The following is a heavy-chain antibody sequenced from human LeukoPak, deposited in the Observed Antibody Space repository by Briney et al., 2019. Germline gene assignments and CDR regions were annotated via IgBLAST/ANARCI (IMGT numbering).Heavy chain of an antibody. J-gene: IGHJ4*02. CDR3: ARGYGGNSVVVDY. D-gene: IGHD4-23*01. CDR1: GYTFTSYG. CDR2: IIPILGIA. V-gene: IGHV1-69*04. Sequence: ASVKVSCKASGYTFTSYGISWVRQAPGQGLEWMGRIIPILGIANYAQKFQGRVTITADKSTSTAHMELSSLRSEDTAVYYCARGYGGNSVVVDYWGQGTLVTVSS.